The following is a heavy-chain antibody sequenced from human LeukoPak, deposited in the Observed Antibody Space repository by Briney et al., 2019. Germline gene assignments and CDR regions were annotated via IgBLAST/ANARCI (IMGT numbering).Heavy chain of an antibody. CDR3: ARDTLDIVLMVYAGNWFDP. J-gene: IGHJ5*02. CDR1: GGSFSGYY. CDR2: INHSGST. V-gene: IGHV4-34*01. D-gene: IGHD2-8*01. Sequence: SETLSLTCAVYGGSFSGYYWSWIRQPPGKGLEWIGEINHSGSTNYNPSLKSRVTISVDTSKNQFSLELSSVTAADTAVYYCARDTLDIVLMVYAGNWFDPWGQGTLVTVSS.